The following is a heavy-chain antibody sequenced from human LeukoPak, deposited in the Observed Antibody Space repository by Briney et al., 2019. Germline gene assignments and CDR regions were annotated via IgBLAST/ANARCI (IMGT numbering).Heavy chain of an antibody. D-gene: IGHD3-16*02. CDR1: GYTFTSYG. J-gene: IGHJ5*02. V-gene: IGHV1-18*01. Sequence: ASVTVSCKASGYTFTSYGISWVRQAPGQGLEWMGWISAYNGNTNYVQKLQGRVTMTTDTSTSTAYMELRSLRSDDTAVYYCARDRGTYYDYVWGSYPDAWGQGTLVTVSS. CDR3: ARDRGTYYDYVWGSYPDA. CDR2: ISAYNGNT.